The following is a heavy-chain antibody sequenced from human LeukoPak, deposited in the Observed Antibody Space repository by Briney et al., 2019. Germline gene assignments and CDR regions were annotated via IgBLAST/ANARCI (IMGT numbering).Heavy chain of an antibody. CDR3: TRDVASSTYHLDSSGLLDY. Sequence: PGGSLRLSCAASGFTFSSYWMSWVRQAPGKGLEWVANINEDGSKKYYVDSVKGRLTISRDNAEKSLYLHMDSLRGEDTAVYYRTRDVASSTYHLDSSGLLDYWGQGTLVTVSS. CDR1: GFTFSSYW. J-gene: IGHJ4*02. D-gene: IGHD3-22*01. CDR2: INEDGSKK. V-gene: IGHV3-7*01.